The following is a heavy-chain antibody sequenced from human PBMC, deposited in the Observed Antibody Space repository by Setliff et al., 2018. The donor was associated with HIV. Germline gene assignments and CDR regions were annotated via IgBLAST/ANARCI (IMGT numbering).Heavy chain of an antibody. CDR3: ARDIGYCSSTSCYHAFDI. J-gene: IGHJ3*02. V-gene: IGHV1-69*10. Sequence: WASVKVSCKASGGTFSSYAISWVRQAPGQGLEWMGGIIPILGIANYAQKFQGRVTITADKSTSTAYMELSSLRSEDTAVYYCARDIGYCSSTSCYHAFDIWGQGTMVTVSS. CDR2: IIPILGIA. D-gene: IGHD2-2*01. CDR1: GGTFSSYA.